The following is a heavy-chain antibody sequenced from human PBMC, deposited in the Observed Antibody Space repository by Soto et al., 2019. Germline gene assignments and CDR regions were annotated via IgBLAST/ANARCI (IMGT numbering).Heavy chain of an antibody. Sequence: QVQLVQSGAEVKKPGSSVKVSCKASGGTFSSYAISWVRQAPGQGLEWMGGIIPIFGTGSNAQKFQGRVTIPADESTSTADMELSSLRSEDTDVYYGARRGNTRAFDIWAQVTMVTVSS. D-gene: IGHD1-26*01. J-gene: IGHJ3*02. CDR3: ARRGNTRAFDI. CDR2: IIPIFGTG. V-gene: IGHV1-69*01. CDR1: GGTFSSYA.